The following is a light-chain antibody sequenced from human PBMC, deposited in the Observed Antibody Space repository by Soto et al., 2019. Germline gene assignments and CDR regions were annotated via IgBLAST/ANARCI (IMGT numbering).Light chain of an antibody. V-gene: IGLV2-8*01. J-gene: IGLJ1*01. CDR1: SSDVGGYDY. CDR3: TSYAGSNTYV. Sequence: QSALTQPPSASGSPGQSVTISCTGTSSDVGGYDYVSWYQHHPGKAPKLMIYEVTKRPSGVPDRFSGSKSGNTSSLTVSGLQSADEADYYCTSYAGSNTYVFGTGTKLTVL. CDR2: EVT.